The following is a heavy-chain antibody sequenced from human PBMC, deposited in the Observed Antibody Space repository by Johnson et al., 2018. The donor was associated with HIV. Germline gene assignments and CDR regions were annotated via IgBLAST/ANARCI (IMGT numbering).Heavy chain of an antibody. D-gene: IGHD1-26*01. CDR1: GFTFSSYG. CDR3: ARDSPRIVGVPDAFDI. Sequence: VQLVESGGGVVQPGRSLRLSCVASGFTFSSYGMHWVRQAPGKGLEWVSYISSSSSTIYYADSVKGRFTISRDNSKNTLYLQMNSLRAEDTAVYYCARDSPRIVGVPDAFDIWGQGTMVTVSS. CDR2: ISSSSSTI. J-gene: IGHJ3*02. V-gene: IGHV3-48*01.